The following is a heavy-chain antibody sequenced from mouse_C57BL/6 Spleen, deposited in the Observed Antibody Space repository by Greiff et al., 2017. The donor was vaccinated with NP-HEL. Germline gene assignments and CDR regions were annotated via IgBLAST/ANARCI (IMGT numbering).Heavy chain of an antibody. CDR2: IYPGSGNT. CDR3: ARLYYDYEGDYFDC. Sequence: VQLVESGAELVRPGASVKLSCKASGYTFTDYYINWVKQRPGQGLEWIARIYPGSGNTYYNEKFKGKAILTAEKSSSNAYMQHSSLTSEDSAVYFCARLYYDYEGDYFDCWGQGTTLTVSS. J-gene: IGHJ2*01. V-gene: IGHV1-76*01. D-gene: IGHD2-4*01. CDR1: GYTFTDYY.